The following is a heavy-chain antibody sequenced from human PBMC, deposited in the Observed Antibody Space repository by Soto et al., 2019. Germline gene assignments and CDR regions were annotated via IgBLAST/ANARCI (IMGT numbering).Heavy chain of an antibody. CDR1: GFTCSSYS. Sequence: EVQLVESGGGLVQPGGSLRLSCAASGFTCSSYSMHWVRQAPGKGLEFVSAISYNGGSTYYANSVKGRFTISRDDSKITLYLQMGSLRAEDMAVYYCARVGSGSGLDSWGQGTLVTVSS. J-gene: IGHJ4*02. CDR2: ISYNGGST. D-gene: IGHD6-19*01. V-gene: IGHV3-64*01. CDR3: ARVGSGSGLDS.